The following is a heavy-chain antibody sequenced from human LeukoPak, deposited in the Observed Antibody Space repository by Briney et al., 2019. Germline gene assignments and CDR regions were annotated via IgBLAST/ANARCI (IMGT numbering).Heavy chain of an antibody. CDR2: FDPEDGET. D-gene: IGHD6-19*01. CDR3: ATDSTMGSGWYLGY. V-gene: IGHV1-24*01. Sequence: ASVKVSCKVSGYTLTELSMHWVRQAPGKGLEWMGGFDPEDGETIYAQKFQGRVTMTEDTSTDTAYMELSSLRSEDTAVYYCATDSTMGSGWYLGYWGQGTLVIVSS. CDR1: GYTLTELS. J-gene: IGHJ4*02.